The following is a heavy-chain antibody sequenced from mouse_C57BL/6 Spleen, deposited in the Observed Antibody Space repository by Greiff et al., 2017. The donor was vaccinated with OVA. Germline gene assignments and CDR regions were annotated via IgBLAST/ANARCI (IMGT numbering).Heavy chain of an antibody. CDR1: GYAFTNYL. D-gene: IGHD2-1*01. Sequence: QVQLQQSGAELVRPGTSVKVSCKASGYAFTNYLIEWVKQRPGQGLEWIGVINPGSGGTNYNEKFKGKATLTADKSSSTDYMQLSSLTSEDSAVYFCARDGNPYYFDYWGQGTTLTVSS. V-gene: IGHV1-54*01. CDR3: ARDGNPYYFDY. CDR2: INPGSGGT. J-gene: IGHJ2*01.